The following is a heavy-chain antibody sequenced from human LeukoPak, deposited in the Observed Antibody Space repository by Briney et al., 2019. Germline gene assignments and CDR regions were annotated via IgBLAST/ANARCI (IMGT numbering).Heavy chain of an antibody. Sequence: SQTLSLTCAVSGGSISSGGYSWSWIRQPPGKGLEWIGYIYRSGSTYYNPSLKSRVTISVDRSRNQFSLKLSSVTAADTAVYYCARRGGLDYGDYPFDPWGQGTLVTVSS. V-gene: IGHV4-30-2*01. CDR3: ARRGGLDYGDYPFDP. D-gene: IGHD4-17*01. CDR1: GGSISSGGYS. J-gene: IGHJ5*02. CDR2: IYRSGST.